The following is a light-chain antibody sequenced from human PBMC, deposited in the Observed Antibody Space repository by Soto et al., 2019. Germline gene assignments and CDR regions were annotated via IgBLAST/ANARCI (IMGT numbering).Light chain of an antibody. CDR3: SSYAGRNNFV. CDR2: EVS. V-gene: IGLV2-23*02. CDR1: SSDVGSYNL. Sequence: QSVLTRPASVSGSPGQSITISCTGTSSDVGSYNLVSWYQQHPGKAPKLIIYEVSERPSGVPDRFSGSKSSNTASLTVSGLQAEDEADPYRSSYAGRNNFVFGTGTKVTVL. J-gene: IGLJ1*01.